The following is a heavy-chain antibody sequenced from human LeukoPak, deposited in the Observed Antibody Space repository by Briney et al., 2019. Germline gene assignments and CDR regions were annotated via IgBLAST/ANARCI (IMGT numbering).Heavy chain of an antibody. CDR2: INHSGST. J-gene: IGHJ5*02. Sequence: SETLSLTCAVYGESFSGYYWSWIRQPPGKGLEWIGEINHSGSTNYNPSLKSRVTISVDTSKNQFSLKLSSVTAADTAVYYCARVTVYYYGSGSPNWFDPWGQGTLVTVSS. V-gene: IGHV4-34*01. CDR3: ARVTVYYYGSGSPNWFDP. D-gene: IGHD3-10*01. CDR1: GESFSGYY.